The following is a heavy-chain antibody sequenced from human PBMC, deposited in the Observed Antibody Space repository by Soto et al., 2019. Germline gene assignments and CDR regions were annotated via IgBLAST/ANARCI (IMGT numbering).Heavy chain of an antibody. CDR3: AREGPFARYCTGGSCYSAEYFQH. CDR2: IWYDGSNK. Sequence: GVSLRLSCAASGFTFYSYGMHWVRQAPGKGLEWVAVIWYDGSNKYYADSVKGRFTISRDNSKNTLYLQMNSLRAEDTAVYYWAREGPFARYCTGGSCYSAEYFQHWGQGTLVTVSS. V-gene: IGHV3-33*01. J-gene: IGHJ1*01. D-gene: IGHD2-15*01. CDR1: GFTFYSYG.